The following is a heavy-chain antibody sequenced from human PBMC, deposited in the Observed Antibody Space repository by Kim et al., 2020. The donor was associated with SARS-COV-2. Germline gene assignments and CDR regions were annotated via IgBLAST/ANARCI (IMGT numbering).Heavy chain of an antibody. CDR1: GDSVSSNSAA. CDR2: TYYRSKWYN. Sequence: SQTLSLTCAISGDSVSSNSAAWNWIRQSPSRGLEWLGRTYYRSKWYNDYAVSVKSRITINPDTSKNQFSLQLNSVTPEDTAVYYCAREIVVVVAATPCNWFDPWGQGTLVTVSS. V-gene: IGHV6-1*01. CDR3: AREIVVVVAATPCNWFDP. J-gene: IGHJ5*02. D-gene: IGHD2-15*01.